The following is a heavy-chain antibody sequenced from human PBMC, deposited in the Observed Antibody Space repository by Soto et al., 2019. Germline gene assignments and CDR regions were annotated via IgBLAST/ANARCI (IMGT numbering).Heavy chain of an antibody. V-gene: IGHV4-31*03. CDR3: ARGGLGYCSGGSCYSAELSRYYYGMDV. CDR1: GGSISSGHYY. Sequence: QVQLQESGPGLVKPSQTLSLTCTVSGGSISSGHYYWSWIRQHPGKGLEWIGYIYYSGSTYYNPSLKSRVTISVDTSKSQFSLKLSSVTAADTAVYYCARGGLGYCSGGSCYSAELSRYYYGMDVWGQGTTVTVPS. D-gene: IGHD2-15*01. CDR2: IYYSGST. J-gene: IGHJ6*02.